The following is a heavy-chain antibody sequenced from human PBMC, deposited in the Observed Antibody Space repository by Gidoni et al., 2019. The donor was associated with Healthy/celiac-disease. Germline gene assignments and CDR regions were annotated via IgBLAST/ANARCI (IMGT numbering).Heavy chain of an antibody. Sequence: QVQLVESGGGVVQPGRSLRLSCAASGFTFSSYGMHWVRQAPGKGLEGVAVIWYDGSNKYYADSVKGRFTISRDNSKNTLYLQMNSLRAEDTAVYYCAREGYGDYDSDAFDIWGQGTMVTVSS. D-gene: IGHD4-17*01. CDR2: IWYDGSNK. CDR3: AREGYGDYDSDAFDI. V-gene: IGHV3-33*01. J-gene: IGHJ3*02. CDR1: GFTFSSYG.